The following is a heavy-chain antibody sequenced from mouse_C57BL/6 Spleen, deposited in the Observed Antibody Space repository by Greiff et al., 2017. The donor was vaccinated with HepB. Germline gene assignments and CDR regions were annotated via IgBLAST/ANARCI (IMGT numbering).Heavy chain of an antibody. CDR2: IDPENGDT. CDR3: TPYGSSYWYFDV. J-gene: IGHJ1*03. Sequence: LVESGAELVRPGASVKLSCTASGFNIKDDYMHWVKQRPEQGLEWIGWIDPENGDTEYASKFQGKATITADTSSNTAYLQLSSLTSEDTAVYYCTPYGSSYWYFDVWGTGTTVTVSS. D-gene: IGHD1-1*01. V-gene: IGHV14-4*01. CDR1: GFNIKDDY.